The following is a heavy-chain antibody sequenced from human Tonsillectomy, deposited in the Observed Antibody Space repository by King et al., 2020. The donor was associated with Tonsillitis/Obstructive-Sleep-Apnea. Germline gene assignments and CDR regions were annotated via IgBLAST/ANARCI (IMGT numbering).Heavy chain of an antibody. CDR3: ASHRYYYDSSGYSFDY. J-gene: IGHJ4*02. D-gene: IGHD3-22*01. V-gene: IGHV4-39*01. CDR2: IYYSGST. Sequence: QLQESGPGLVKPSETLSLTCTVSGGSISSSSYYWGWIRQPPGKGLEWIGSIYYSGSTYYNPSLKSRVTISVDTSKNQFSLKLSSVTAADTAVYYCASHRYYYDSSGYSFDYWGQGTLVTVSS. CDR1: GGSISSSSYY.